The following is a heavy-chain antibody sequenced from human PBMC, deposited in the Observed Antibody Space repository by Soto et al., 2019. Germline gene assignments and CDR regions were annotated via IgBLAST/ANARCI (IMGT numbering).Heavy chain of an antibody. Sequence: ASVKVSCKASGYTFTSYAMHWVRQAPGQRLEWMGWINAGNGNTKYSQKFQGRVTITRDTSASTAYMELSSLRSEDTAVYYCARGFRYGGYGQPQKNYYYYMDVWGKGTTVTVSS. D-gene: IGHD5-12*01. V-gene: IGHV1-3*01. CDR3: ARGFRYGGYGQPQKNYYYYMDV. J-gene: IGHJ6*03. CDR1: GYTFTSYA. CDR2: INAGNGNT.